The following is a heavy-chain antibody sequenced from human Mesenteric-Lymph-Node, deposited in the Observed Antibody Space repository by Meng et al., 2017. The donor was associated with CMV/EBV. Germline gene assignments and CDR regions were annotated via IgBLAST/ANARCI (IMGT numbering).Heavy chain of an antibody. J-gene: IGHJ4*02. CDR3: ARGSSYDILTGYFDY. CDR1: GGSFSGYY. V-gene: IGHV4-34*01. D-gene: IGHD3-9*01. CDR2: INHSGST. Sequence: QVPLPLGGAGLLKPSETLSVTCAVYGGSFSGYYWNWIRQSPEKGLEWIGEINHSGSTTYNPSFTSRIIISVDTSTNQISLNMSSVTAADTAVYYCARGSSYDILTGYFDYWGQGALVTVSS.